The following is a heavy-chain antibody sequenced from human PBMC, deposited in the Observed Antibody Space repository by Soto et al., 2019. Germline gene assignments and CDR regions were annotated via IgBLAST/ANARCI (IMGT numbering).Heavy chain of an antibody. CDR1: GFTFDDYA. CDR2: ISWNSGSI. CDR3: AKDPSSGWYHDDNWFDP. D-gene: IGHD6-19*01. V-gene: IGHV3-9*01. Sequence: EVQLVESGGGLVQPGRSLRLSSAASGFTFDDYAMHWVRQAPGKGLEWVSGISWNSGSIGYADSVKGRFTISRDNAKNSLYLQMNSLRAEDTALYYCAKDPSSGWYHDDNWFDPWGQGTLVTVSS. J-gene: IGHJ5*02.